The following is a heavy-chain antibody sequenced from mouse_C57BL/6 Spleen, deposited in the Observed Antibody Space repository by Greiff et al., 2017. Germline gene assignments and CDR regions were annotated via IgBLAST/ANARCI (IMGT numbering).Heavy chain of an antibody. CDR2: ISDGGSYT. CDR3: ARDLGNYDWYFDV. D-gene: IGHD2-1*01. Sequence: EVQLVESGGGLVKPGGSLKLSCAASGFTFSSYAMSWVRQTPEKRLEWVATISDGGSYTYYPDNVKGRFTISRDNATNNLYLQMSHLKSEDTAMYYCARDLGNYDWYFDVWGTGTTVTVSS. J-gene: IGHJ1*03. CDR1: GFTFSSYA. V-gene: IGHV5-4*01.